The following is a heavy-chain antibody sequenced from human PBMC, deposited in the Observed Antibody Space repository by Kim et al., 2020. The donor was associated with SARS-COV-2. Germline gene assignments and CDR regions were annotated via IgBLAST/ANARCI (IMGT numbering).Heavy chain of an antibody. D-gene: IGHD3-9*01. J-gene: IGHJ6*02. CDR3: YFDWLLPDSRMDV. Sequence: GGSLRLSCAASGFTFDDYAMHWVRQAPGKGLEWVSLISGDGGSTYYADSVKGRFTISRDNSKNSLYLQMNSLRTEDTALYYCYFDWLLPDSRMDVWGQGTTVTVSS. CDR1: GFTFDDYA. V-gene: IGHV3-43*02. CDR2: ISGDGGST.